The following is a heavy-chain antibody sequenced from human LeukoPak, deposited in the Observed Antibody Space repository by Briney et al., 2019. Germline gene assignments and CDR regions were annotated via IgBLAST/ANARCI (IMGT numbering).Heavy chain of an antibody. CDR3: AREVVVVVASLYYFDY. CDR2: IYYSGSA. D-gene: IGHD2-15*01. CDR1: GGSISSYY. Sequence: SETLSLTCTVSGGSISSYYWSWIRQPPGKGLDWIGYIYYSGSANYNPSLKSRVTISVDTSKNQFSLKLSSVTAADTAVYYCAREVVVVVASLYYFDYWGQGTLVTVSS. V-gene: IGHV4-59*12. J-gene: IGHJ4*02.